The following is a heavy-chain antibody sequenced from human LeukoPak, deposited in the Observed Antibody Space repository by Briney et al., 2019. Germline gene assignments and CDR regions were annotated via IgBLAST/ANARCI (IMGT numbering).Heavy chain of an antibody. CDR3: ATVQYSSSWYEANNWFDP. Sequence: ASVKGSCKVSGYTLTELSMHWVRQAPGKRLEWMGGFYPEDGETIYAQKFQGRVTMTEDTSTDTAYMELSSLRSEDTAVYYCATVQYSSSWYEANNWFDPWGQGTLVTVSS. V-gene: IGHV1-24*01. CDR1: GYTLTELS. D-gene: IGHD6-13*01. CDR2: FYPEDGET. J-gene: IGHJ5*02.